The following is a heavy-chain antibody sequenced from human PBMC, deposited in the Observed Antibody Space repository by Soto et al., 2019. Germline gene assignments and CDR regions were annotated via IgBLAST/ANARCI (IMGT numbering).Heavy chain of an antibody. V-gene: IGHV1-8*01. CDR2: MNPNSGNT. Sequence: EASVKVSCKASGYSFTSYDSNWVRQATGQGLEWMGWMNPNSGNTGYAQKFQGRVTMTRNTSISTAYMELSSLRSEDTAVYYCARSQPVLRFLEWSESYYYYMDVWGKGTTVTVSS. CDR1: GYSFTSYD. CDR3: ARSQPVLRFLEWSESYYYYMDV. J-gene: IGHJ6*03. D-gene: IGHD3-3*01.